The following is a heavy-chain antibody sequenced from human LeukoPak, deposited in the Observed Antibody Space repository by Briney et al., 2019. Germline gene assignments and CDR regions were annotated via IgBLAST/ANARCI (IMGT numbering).Heavy chain of an antibody. D-gene: IGHD3-22*01. CDR2: IYSGGST. CDR3: ANTYYYDSSGYLDY. J-gene: IGHJ4*02. V-gene: IGHV3-53*01. Sequence: GGSLRLSCAASGFTVSSNYMSWVRQAPGKGLEWVSVIYSGGSTYYADSVKGRFTISRDNSKNTLYLQMNSLRAEDTAVYYCANTYYYDSSGYLDYWGQGTLVTVSS. CDR1: GFTVSSNY.